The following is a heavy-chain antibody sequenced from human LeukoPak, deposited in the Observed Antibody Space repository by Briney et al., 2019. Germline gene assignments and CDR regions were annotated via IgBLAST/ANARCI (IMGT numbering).Heavy chain of an antibody. D-gene: IGHD4-23*01. J-gene: IGHJ3*02. CDR3: ARHVDYGGAFDI. CDR2: IYYSGST. Sequence: SETLSLTCTVSGGSISSYYWSWIRQPPGKGREGGVYIYYSGSTNYNPSLKSRVTISVDTSKNQFSLKRSSVTAAHTAVYYCARHVDYGGAFDISGPGTMVTVSS. CDR1: GGSISSYY. V-gene: IGHV4-59*08.